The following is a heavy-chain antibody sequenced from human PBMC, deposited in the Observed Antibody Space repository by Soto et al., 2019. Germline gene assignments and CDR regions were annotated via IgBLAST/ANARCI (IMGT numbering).Heavy chain of an antibody. D-gene: IGHD3-3*01. V-gene: IGHV3-13*01. Sequence: GGSLRLSCAASGFTFSSYDMHWVRQATGKGLEWVSAIGTAGDTYYPGSVKGRFTISRENAKNSLYLQMNSLRAGDTAVYYCAGTQVLRFLEWLFVDPYMDVWGKGTTVTVSS. CDR2: IGTAGDT. CDR1: GFTFSSYD. CDR3: AGTQVLRFLEWLFVDPYMDV. J-gene: IGHJ6*03.